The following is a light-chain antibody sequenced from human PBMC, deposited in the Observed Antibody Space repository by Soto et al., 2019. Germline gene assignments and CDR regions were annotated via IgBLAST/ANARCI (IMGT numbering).Light chain of an antibody. V-gene: IGKV1-5*03. Sequence: IHMTHSPSTLSASVLYRVTITFRASQSISSWLAWYQQKPGKAPKLLIYKASSLESGVPSRFSGSGSGTEFTLTISSLQPDDFATYYCQQYNSYSSTFGQGTKVDIK. CDR3: QQYNSYSST. J-gene: IGKJ1*01. CDR2: KAS. CDR1: QSISSW.